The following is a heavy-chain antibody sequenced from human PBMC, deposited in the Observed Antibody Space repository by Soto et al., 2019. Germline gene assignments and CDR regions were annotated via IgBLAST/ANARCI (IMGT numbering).Heavy chain of an antibody. J-gene: IGHJ1*01. Sequence: GGSLRLSCAASRFTFSSYGMHWVRQAPGKGLEWVAVISYDGSNKYYADSVKGRFTISRDNSKNTLYLQMNSLRAEDTAVYYCAKGTEYYYDSSGYIFQHWGQGTLVTVSS. CDR2: ISYDGSNK. CDR1: RFTFSSYG. CDR3: AKGTEYYYDSSGYIFQH. V-gene: IGHV3-30*18. D-gene: IGHD3-22*01.